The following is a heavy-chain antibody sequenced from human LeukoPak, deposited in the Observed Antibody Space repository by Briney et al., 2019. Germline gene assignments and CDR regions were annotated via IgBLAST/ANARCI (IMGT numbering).Heavy chain of an antibody. D-gene: IGHD3-10*01. J-gene: IGHJ4*02. CDR3: ASDFARYGPFGESIDY. CDR2: INPNSGGT. CDR1: GYTFTGYY. Sequence: ASVKVSCKASGYTFTGYYMHWVRQAPGQGLEWMGWINPNSGGTNYAQKFQGRVTMTRDTSISTAYMELSRLRSDDTAVYYCASDFARYGPFGESIDYWGQGTLVTVSS. V-gene: IGHV1-2*02.